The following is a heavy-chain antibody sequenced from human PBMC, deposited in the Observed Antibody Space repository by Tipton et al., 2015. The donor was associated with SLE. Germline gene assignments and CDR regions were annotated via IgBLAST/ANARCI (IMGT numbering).Heavy chain of an antibody. V-gene: IGHV3-7*01. CDR3: AKASGKRDTAMVDY. CDR2: IKQDGSEK. CDR1: GFTFSSYW. J-gene: IGHJ4*02. D-gene: IGHD5-18*01. Sequence: GSLRLSCAASGFTFSSYWMSWVRQAPGKGLEWVANIKQDGSEKYYVDSVKGRFTISRDNAKNSLYLQMNSLRAEDTAVYYCAKASGKRDTAMVDYWGQGTLVTVSS.